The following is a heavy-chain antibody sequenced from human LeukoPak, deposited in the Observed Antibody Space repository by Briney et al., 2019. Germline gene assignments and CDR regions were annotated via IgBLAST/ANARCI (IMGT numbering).Heavy chain of an antibody. CDR2: ITGNCANT. V-gene: IGHV3-23*01. CDR3: ARDRSGSYPNWFDP. Sequence: PGGSLRLSCAASGFTFSSYGMSWVRQAPGKGLEWVSAITGNCANTFYADSVKGRFTISRDNSKNTMYLQMNSLRAEDTALYYGARDRSGSYPNWFDPWGQGTLVTVSS. D-gene: IGHD3-10*01. J-gene: IGHJ5*02. CDR1: GFTFSSYG.